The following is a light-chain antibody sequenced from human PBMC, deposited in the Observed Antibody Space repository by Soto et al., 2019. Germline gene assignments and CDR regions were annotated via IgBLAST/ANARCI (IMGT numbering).Light chain of an antibody. CDR1: QSVTSDY. Sequence: EVVLTQSPGTVSLSPGERATHSCRASQSVTSDYLAWYQQKPGQAPRLLIYAASNRATGIPDRFSGSGSGTDFTLSISRLEPEDFAVYYCQHYGSSVTRTFGQGTKVEIK. J-gene: IGKJ1*01. CDR2: AAS. V-gene: IGKV3-20*01. CDR3: QHYGSSVTRT.